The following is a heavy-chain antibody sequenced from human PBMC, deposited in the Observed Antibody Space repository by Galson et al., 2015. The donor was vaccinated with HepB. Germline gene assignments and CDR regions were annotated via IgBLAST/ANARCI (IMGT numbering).Heavy chain of an antibody. CDR3: AGVDTAMVDAFDI. CDR1: GFTFSSYA. D-gene: IGHD5-18*01. CDR2: ISYDGSSK. Sequence: SLRLSCAASGFTFSSYAMHWVRQAPGKGLEWVAVISYDGSSKYYADSVKGRFTISRDNSKNTLYLQMNSLRAEDTAVYYCAGVDTAMVDAFDIWGQGTMVTVSS. V-gene: IGHV3-30*04. J-gene: IGHJ3*02.